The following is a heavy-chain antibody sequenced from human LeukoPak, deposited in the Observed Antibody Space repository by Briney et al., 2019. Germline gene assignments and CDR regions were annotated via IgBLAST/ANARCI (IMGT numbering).Heavy chain of an antibody. V-gene: IGHV4-34*01. CDR3: ARGRLFSGYRGNVGHEDFDY. CDR2: INQGGTT. Sequence: PSETLSLTCAVYGGPFSGYYWTWIRQPPGKGLEWIGEINQGGTTNYNPSLRSRVTILIDTSRNQFSLRLSSVTAADTAVYYCARGRLFSGYRGNVGHEDFDYWGQGSLVTVSS. D-gene: IGHD5-12*01. CDR1: GGPFSGYY. J-gene: IGHJ4*02.